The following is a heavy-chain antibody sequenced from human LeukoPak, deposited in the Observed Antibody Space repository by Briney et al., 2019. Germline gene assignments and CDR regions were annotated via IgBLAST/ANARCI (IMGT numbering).Heavy chain of an antibody. CDR2: IYPGDSDT. D-gene: IGHD1-26*01. CDR1: GDSFTSYW. CDR3: ARHPARYSGSYHWFDP. V-gene: IGHV5-51*01. Sequence: GESLKISCKGSGDSFTSYWIGWVRQMPGKGLEWMGIIYPGDSDTRYSPSFQGQVTISADKSISTAYLQWSSLKASDTAMYYCARHPARYSGSYHWFDPWGQGTLVTVSS. J-gene: IGHJ5*02.